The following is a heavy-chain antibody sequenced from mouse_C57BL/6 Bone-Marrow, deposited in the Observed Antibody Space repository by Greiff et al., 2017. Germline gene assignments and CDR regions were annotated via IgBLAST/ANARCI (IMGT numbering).Heavy chain of an antibody. D-gene: IGHD2-3*01. CDR3: ARGLLRWYFDV. CDR2: LSSGSSTI. Sequence: EVHLVESGGGLVKPGGSLKLSCAASGFTFSDYGMHWVRQAPEKGLEWVAYLSSGSSTIYYADTVKGRFTITRDNAKTTLFLQMTSLRSEDAAMYYCARGLLRWYFDVWGTGTTVTVSS. V-gene: IGHV5-17*01. J-gene: IGHJ1*03. CDR1: GFTFSDYG.